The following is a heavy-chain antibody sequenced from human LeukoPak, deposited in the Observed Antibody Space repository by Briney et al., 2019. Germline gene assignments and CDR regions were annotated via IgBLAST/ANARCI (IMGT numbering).Heavy chain of an antibody. CDR3: ARVSGSWQWLAGPDY. CDR1: GSTFSSYG. CDR2: ISYDGSNK. D-gene: IGHD6-19*01. Sequence: QSGGSLRLSCAASGSTFSSYGMHWVRQAPGKGLEWVAVISYDGSNKYYADSVKGRFTISRDNSKNTLYLQMNSLGTEDTAVYYCARVSGSWQWLAGPDYWGQGTLVTVSS. V-gene: IGHV3-30*03. J-gene: IGHJ4*02.